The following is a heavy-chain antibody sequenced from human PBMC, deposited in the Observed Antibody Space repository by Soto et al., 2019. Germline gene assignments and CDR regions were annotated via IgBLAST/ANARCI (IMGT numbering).Heavy chain of an antibody. CDR3: ASISHFGVVIVDY. D-gene: IGHD3-3*01. CDR2: IIPIFGTA. CDR1: GGTFSSYA. Sequence: SVKVSCKASGGTFSSYAISWVRQAPGQGLEWMGGIIPIFGTANYAQKFQGRVTITADESTSTAYMELSSLRSEDTAVYYCASISHFGVVIVDYWGQGTLVTVSS. V-gene: IGHV1-69*13. J-gene: IGHJ4*02.